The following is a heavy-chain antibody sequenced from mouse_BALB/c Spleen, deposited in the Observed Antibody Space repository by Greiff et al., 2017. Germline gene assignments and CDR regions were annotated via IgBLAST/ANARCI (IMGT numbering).Heavy chain of an antibody. CDR1: GFSLASYD. V-gene: IGHV2-9-2*01. Sequence: VQLKESGPGLVAPSQSLSITCTVSGFSLASYDISWIRQPPGKGPEWLGVIWTGGGTNYNSAFMSRLSISKDNSKSQVFLKMNSLQTDDTAIYYCVRDKTGAAYWGQGTLVTVSA. CDR2: IWTGGGT. J-gene: IGHJ3*01. CDR3: VRDKTGAAY.